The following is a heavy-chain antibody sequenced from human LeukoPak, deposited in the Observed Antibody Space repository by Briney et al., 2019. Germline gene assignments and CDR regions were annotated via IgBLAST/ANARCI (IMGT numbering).Heavy chain of an antibody. D-gene: IGHD4-17*01. CDR1: GGSISSSSYY. CDR3: ARLYGDYYFDY. Sequence: SETLSLTCTVSGGSISSSSYYWGRLRQPPGKGREWFGSIYYSGSTYYTPSRKSRVTISVGTSKNQFSLKLSSVTAAYTAVYYCARLYGDYYFDYWGQGTLVTVSS. J-gene: IGHJ4*02. CDR2: IYYSGST. V-gene: IGHV4-39*01.